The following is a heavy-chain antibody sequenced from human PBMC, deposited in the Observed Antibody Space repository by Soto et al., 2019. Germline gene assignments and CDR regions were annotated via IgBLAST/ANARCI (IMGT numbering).Heavy chain of an antibody. D-gene: IGHD4-17*01. CDR3: ARDRGLRLDFAH. CDR1: GGSINSDGYY. J-gene: IGHJ4*02. CDR2: IYYSGTT. Sequence: QVQLQESGPGLVKPSQTLSLTCTVSGGSINSDGYYWSWSRQHPGKGLEFIGYIYYSGTTYYNPSLRGRVSISIDTSKNQFSIKLSSVTAADTAVYYCARDRGLRLDFAHWGQGTLATVSS. V-gene: IGHV4-31*03.